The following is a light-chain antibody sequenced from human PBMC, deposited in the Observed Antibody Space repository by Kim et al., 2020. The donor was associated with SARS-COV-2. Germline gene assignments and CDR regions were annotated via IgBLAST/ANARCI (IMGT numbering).Light chain of an antibody. CDR2: GAS. CDR1: QTVTSN. J-gene: IGKJ4*01. Sequence: SPGQSVTLSCRASQTVTSNLAWYQPKPGQAPRLLIYGASTRATDVPARFSGSGSGTGFTLIINSLQSEDFAVYYCQQYHNWPLTFGGGTKVDIK. CDR3: QQYHNWPLT. V-gene: IGKV3D-15*01.